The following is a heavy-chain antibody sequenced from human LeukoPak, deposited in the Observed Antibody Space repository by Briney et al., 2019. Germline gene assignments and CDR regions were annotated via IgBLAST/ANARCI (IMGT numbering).Heavy chain of an antibody. J-gene: IGHJ4*02. V-gene: IGHV4-39*07. Sequence: PSETLSLTCTVSGGSISSSSYYWGWIRQPPGKGLEWIGEINHSGSTNYNPSLKSRVTISVDTSKNQFSLKLSSVTAADTAVYYCARACGDHYFDYWGQGTLVTVSS. CDR1: GGSISSSSYY. CDR3: ARACGDHYFDY. D-gene: IGHD4-17*01. CDR2: INHSGST.